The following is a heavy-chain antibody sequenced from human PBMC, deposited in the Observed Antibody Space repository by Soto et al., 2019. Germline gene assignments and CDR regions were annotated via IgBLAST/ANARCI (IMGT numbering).Heavy chain of an antibody. CDR2: ISSSSSYI. Sequence: GGSLRLSCAASGFTFSSYSMNWVRQAPGKGLEWASSISSSSSYIYYADSVKGRVTISVDRSKNQFSLKLSSVTAADTAVYYCARGGTGSYRYVAALDIWGQGTMVTDSS. D-gene: IGHD3-16*02. CDR1: GFTFSSYS. CDR3: ARGGTGSYRYVAALDI. V-gene: IGHV3-21*04. J-gene: IGHJ3*02.